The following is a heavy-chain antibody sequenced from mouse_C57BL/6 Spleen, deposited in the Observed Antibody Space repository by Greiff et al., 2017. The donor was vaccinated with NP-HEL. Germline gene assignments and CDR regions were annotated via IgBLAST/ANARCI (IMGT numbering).Heavy chain of an antibody. V-gene: IGHV1-50*01. CDR1: GYTFTSYW. CDR2: IDPSDSYT. Sequence: QVQLQQPGAELVKPGASVKLSCKASGYTFTSYWMQWVKQRPGQGLEWIGEIDPSDSYTNYNQKFKGKATLTVDTSSRTAYLQHSSLTSEDSTVYYCASPYSSPKGFAYWGQGTLVTVSA. J-gene: IGHJ3*01. D-gene: IGHD2-5*01. CDR3: ASPYSSPKGFAY.